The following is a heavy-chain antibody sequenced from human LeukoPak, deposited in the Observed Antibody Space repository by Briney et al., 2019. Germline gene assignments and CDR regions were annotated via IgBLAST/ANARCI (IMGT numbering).Heavy chain of an antibody. J-gene: IGHJ4*02. Sequence: SETLSLTCTVSGDSISSSSYYWGWIRQPPGKGLEWIGNIYYSGGTYYNSSLESRVTISMDTSKNQFSLKLSSVTAADTAVYYCARATRHNYYFDCWGQGTLVTVSS. CDR1: GDSISSSSYY. CDR3: ARATRHNYYFDC. V-gene: IGHV4-39*07. D-gene: IGHD5-24*01. CDR2: IYYSGGT.